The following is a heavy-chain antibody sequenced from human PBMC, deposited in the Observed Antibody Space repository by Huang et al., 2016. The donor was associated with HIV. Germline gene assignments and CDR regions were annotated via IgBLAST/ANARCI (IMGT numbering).Heavy chain of an antibody. D-gene: IGHD1-7*01. CDR3: ATKTAAMDI. CDR1: TLTFGAYW. Sequence: VESGGRLVQPGGSIRLSCVGSTLTFGAYWMSWVRQSPGKGVEWVAKIKQDESEKYYGESVKGRVNIARDNAKKVLFLEMNNVRVEDTATYYCATKTAAMDIWGQGTTVTVS. J-gene: IGHJ6*02. V-gene: IGHV3-7*01. CDR2: IKQDESEK.